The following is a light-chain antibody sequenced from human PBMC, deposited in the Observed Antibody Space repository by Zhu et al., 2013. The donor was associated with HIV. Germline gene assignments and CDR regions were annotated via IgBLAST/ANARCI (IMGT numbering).Light chain of an antibody. Sequence: EVLLTQAPGTVSYSPGERATLRCRASEGISSSHLAWYQQKPGLAPRLLIYGASTRATGIPARFSGSGSGTEFTLTISSLQSDDFATYYCQQYKTYSPFTFGQGTTLEIK. J-gene: IGKJ2*01. CDR1: EGISSSH. V-gene: IGKV3-15*01. CDR2: GAS. CDR3: QQYKTYSPFT.